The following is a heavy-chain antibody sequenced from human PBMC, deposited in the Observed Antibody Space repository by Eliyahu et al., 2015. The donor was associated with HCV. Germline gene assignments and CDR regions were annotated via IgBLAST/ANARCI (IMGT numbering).Heavy chain of an antibody. CDR1: GYTFTGXY. Sequence: QVQLVQSGAEVKKPGASVKVSCXAXGYTFTGXYMHWVRQAPGQGLXWMGWINXXXGGTNYAQKFXGRVTMTRDTSISTAYMELSRLRSDDTAVYYCARRRGVPAARSHWFDPWGQGTLVTVSS. CDR3: ARRRGVPAARSHWFDP. CDR2: INXXXGGT. D-gene: IGHD2-2*01. J-gene: IGHJ5*02. V-gene: IGHV1-2*02.